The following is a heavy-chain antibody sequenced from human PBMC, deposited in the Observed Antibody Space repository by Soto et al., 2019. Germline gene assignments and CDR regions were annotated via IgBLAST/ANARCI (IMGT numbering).Heavy chain of an antibody. Sequence: ASVKVSCKASGYTLIMYYIHWMRQAPGQVLEWMGLINPSGGSTTYAQKFQGRATMTRDTSTSTVYMDLSSLRSEDSAVYYCARSPYSSGYYYAIDYWGQGTQVTSPQ. CDR3: ARSPYSSGYYYAIDY. D-gene: IGHD3-22*01. J-gene: IGHJ4*02. CDR1: GYTLIMYY. V-gene: IGHV1-46*01. CDR2: INPSGGST.